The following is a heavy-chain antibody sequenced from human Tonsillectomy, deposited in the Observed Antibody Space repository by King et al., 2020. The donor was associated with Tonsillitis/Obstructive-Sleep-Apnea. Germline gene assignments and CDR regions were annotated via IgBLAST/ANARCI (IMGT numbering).Heavy chain of an antibody. CDR1: SGSFSGYY. CDR3: ARDEYCNNGVCSVGLRFDP. Sequence: VQLPQWGAGLLKPSETLSLTCAVSSGSFSGYYWSWIRQPPGKGLEWIGAVNHRGSTNYNPSLQSRVTISVDTSKNQFSLKLSSVTAADTAVYFCARDEYCNNGVCSVGLRFDPWGQGNLVAVSS. J-gene: IGHJ5*02. CDR2: VNHRGST. V-gene: IGHV4-34*01. D-gene: IGHD2-8*01.